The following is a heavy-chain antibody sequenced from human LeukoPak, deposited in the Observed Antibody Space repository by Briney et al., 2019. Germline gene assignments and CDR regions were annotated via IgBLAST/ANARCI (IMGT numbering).Heavy chain of an antibody. D-gene: IGHD2-2*01. CDR3: ASSAVVVPAAGWAFDI. Sequence: PSETLSLTCTVSGGSISSSSYYWGWIRQPPGKGLEWIGSICHSGSTYYNPSLKSRVTISVDTSKNQFSLKLSSVTAADTAVYYCASSAVVVPAAGWAFDIWGQGTMVTVSS. CDR2: ICHSGST. V-gene: IGHV4-39*07. J-gene: IGHJ3*02. CDR1: GGSISSSSYY.